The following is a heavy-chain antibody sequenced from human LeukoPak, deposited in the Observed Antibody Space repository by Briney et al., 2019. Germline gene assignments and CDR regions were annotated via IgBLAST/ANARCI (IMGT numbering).Heavy chain of an antibody. Sequence: GASVKVSCKASGYTFTSYGVSWVRQAPGQGLEWMGWISGSNGNTNNAQKVQGRVTVTTDTSTSTAYMELRSLRSDDTAVYYCARYPLSYSSNWHYYFDYWGQGTLLTVSS. J-gene: IGHJ4*02. CDR1: GYTFTSYG. CDR2: ISGSNGNT. D-gene: IGHD6-13*01. CDR3: ARYPLSYSSNWHYYFDY. V-gene: IGHV1-18*01.